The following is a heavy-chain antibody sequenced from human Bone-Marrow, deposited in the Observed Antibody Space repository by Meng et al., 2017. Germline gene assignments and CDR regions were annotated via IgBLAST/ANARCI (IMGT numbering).Heavy chain of an antibody. CDR3: ARGAKTIWFGELFWGIDY. D-gene: IGHD3-10*01. J-gene: IGHJ4*02. CDR1: GYTFTSYG. V-gene: IGHV1-18*01. Sequence: ASVKVSCKASGYTFTSYGISWVRQAPGQGLEWMGWISAYNGNTNYAQKLQGRVTMTTDTSTSTAYMELRSLRSDDTAVYYCARGAKTIWFGELFWGIDYWGQGTLVTVSS. CDR2: ISAYNGNT.